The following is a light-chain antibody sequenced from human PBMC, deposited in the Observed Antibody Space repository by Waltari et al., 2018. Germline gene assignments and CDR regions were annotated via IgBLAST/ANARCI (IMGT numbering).Light chain of an antibody. Sequence: QSVLTQPPSVSGAPGQRVTISCTGGRSNLGTGYAVHWYQQLPGTAPKLLIYTNIYRPSGVPDRFSGSKSGTSASLIIAGLQAEDAADYYCQSFDISLNGAVFGAGTKVTVL. CDR3: QSFDISLNGAV. J-gene: IGLJ1*01. CDR2: TNI. CDR1: RSNLGTGYA. V-gene: IGLV1-40*01.